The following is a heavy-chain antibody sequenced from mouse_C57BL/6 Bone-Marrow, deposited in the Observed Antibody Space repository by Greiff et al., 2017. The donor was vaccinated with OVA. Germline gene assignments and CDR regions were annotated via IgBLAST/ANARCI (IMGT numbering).Heavy chain of an antibody. CDR1: GFTFTDYY. CDR2: IRNKANGYTT. J-gene: IGHJ2*01. Sequence: DVHLVESGGGLVQPGGSLSLSCAASGFTFTDYYMSWVRQPPGKALEWLGFIRNKANGYTTEYSASVKGRFTISRDNSQSILYLQMNALRAEDSATYYCARSPYYDYDCPFDYWGQGTTLTVSS. D-gene: IGHD2-4*01. V-gene: IGHV7-3*01. CDR3: ARSPYYDYDCPFDY.